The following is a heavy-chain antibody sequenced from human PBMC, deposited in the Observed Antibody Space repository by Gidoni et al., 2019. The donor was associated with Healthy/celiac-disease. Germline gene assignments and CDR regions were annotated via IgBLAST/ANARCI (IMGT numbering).Heavy chain of an antibody. CDR1: GGSFSGYY. CDR2: INHSGST. CDR3: ARAIPNTSSGLRYFDWFPPYYFDY. Sequence: QVQLQQWGAGLLKPSETLSLTCAVYGGSFSGYYWSWIRQPPGKGLEWIGEINHSGSTNYNPSLKSRVTISVDTSKNQFSLKLSSVTAADTAVYYCARAIPNTSSGLRYFDWFPPYYFDYWGQGTLVTVSS. J-gene: IGHJ4*02. V-gene: IGHV4-34*01. D-gene: IGHD3-9*01.